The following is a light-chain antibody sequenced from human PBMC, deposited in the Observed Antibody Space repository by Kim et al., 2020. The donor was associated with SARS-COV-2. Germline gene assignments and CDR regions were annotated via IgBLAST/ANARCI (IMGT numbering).Light chain of an antibody. CDR3: QVWDSTTTV. J-gene: IGLJ2*01. CDR2: QDT. CDR1: RLGNKY. V-gene: IGLV3-1*01. Sequence: SYELTQPPSVSVSPGQTASITCSGDRLGNKYACWYQQKPGQSPVVVIYQDTRRPSGIPERFSGSNSGNTATLTISGTQAMDEADYYCQVWDSTTTVVGGG.